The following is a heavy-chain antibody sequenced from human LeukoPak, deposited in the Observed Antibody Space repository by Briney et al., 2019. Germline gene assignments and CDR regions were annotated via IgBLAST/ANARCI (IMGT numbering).Heavy chain of an antibody. D-gene: IGHD6-6*01. Sequence: ASVKVSCKASGYTFTDYYMHWVRQAPGQGLEWMGWINPNSGGTNYAQKFQGRVTMTRDTSISTAYMELSRLRSDDTAVYYCARDKPGTYSSSSWYYGMDVWGQGTTVTVSS. CDR1: GYTFTDYY. J-gene: IGHJ6*02. CDR2: INPNSGGT. CDR3: ARDKPGTYSSSSWYYGMDV. V-gene: IGHV1-2*02.